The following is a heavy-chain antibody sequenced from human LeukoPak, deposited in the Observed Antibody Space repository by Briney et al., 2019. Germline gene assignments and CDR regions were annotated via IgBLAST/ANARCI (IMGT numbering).Heavy chain of an antibody. CDR1: GFTFSSYG. D-gene: IGHD2-2*01. J-gene: IGHJ4*02. Sequence: GRSLRLSCAASGFTFSSYGMHWVRQAPGKGLEWVAVISYDGSNKYYADSVKGRFTISRDNSKNTLYLQMNSLRAEDTAVYYCAPLDTVPNLYYFDYWGQGTLVTVSS. V-gene: IGHV3-30*03. CDR2: ISYDGSNK. CDR3: APLDTVPNLYYFDY.